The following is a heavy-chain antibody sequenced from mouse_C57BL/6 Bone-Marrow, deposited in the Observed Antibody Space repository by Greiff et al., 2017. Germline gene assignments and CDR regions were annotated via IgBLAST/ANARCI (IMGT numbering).Heavy chain of an antibody. D-gene: IGHD4-1*01. CDR3: ARHEYLTGTVYYFDD. Sequence: QVKLKESGAELVKPGASVKLSCKASGYTFTEYTIHWVKQRSGQGLEWIGWFYTGSGSIKYNEKFKDKATLTADTSSSTFYMELRKLTSEDSAVSFCARHEYLTGTVYYFDDWGQGTTLTVSS. J-gene: IGHJ2*01. V-gene: IGHV1-62-2*01. CDR2: FYTGSGSI. CDR1: GYTFTEYT.